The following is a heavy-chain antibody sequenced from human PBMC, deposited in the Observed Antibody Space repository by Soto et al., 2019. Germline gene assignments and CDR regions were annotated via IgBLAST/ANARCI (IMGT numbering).Heavy chain of an antibody. Sequence: SETLSLTCTVSGGSISSSSYFWGWIRQPPGKGLEWIGSIYYSGSTNYNPSLKSRVTISVDTSKNQFSLKLSSVTAADTAVYYCARRYGPGFDYWGQGTLVTVSS. J-gene: IGHJ4*02. D-gene: IGHD4-17*01. CDR1: GGSISSSSYF. CDR2: IYYSGST. CDR3: ARRYGPGFDY. V-gene: IGHV4-39*07.